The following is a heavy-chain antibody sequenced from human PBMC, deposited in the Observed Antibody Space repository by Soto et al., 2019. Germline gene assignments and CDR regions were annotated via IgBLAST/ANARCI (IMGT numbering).Heavy chain of an antibody. CDR2: ISYDGSNK. J-gene: IGHJ6*02. CDR1: GFTFSSYA. CDR3: ARDGYDFWSGYYFSPLYGMDV. V-gene: IGHV3-30-3*01. D-gene: IGHD3-3*01. Sequence: GGSLRLSCAASGFTFSSYAMSWVRQAPGKGLEWVAVISYDGSNKYYADSVKGRFTISRDNSKNTLYLQMNSLRAEDTAVYYCARDGYDFWSGYYFSPLYGMDVWGQGTTVTVSS.